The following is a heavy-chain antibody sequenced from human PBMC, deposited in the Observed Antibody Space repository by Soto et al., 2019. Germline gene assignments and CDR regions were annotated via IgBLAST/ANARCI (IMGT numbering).Heavy chain of an antibody. CDR3: VRVGLGKTKDFDY. CDR1: GFIFSDHY. D-gene: IGHD6-19*01. Sequence: EVQLVESGGGLVQPGGSLRLSCAASGFIFSDHYMDWVRQAPGEGLEWVGRARDKTNSYSTEYAASVRGRFTVSRDDSKNSLYLQMNSLKNEDTAVYYCVRVGLGKTKDFDYWGQGTLVTVSS. CDR2: ARDKTNSYST. V-gene: IGHV3-72*01. J-gene: IGHJ4*02.